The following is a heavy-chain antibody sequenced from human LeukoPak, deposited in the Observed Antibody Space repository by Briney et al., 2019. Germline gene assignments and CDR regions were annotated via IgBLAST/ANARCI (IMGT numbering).Heavy chain of an antibody. CDR3: TRETGGSTLVTLPSDN. J-gene: IGHJ4*02. CDR2: INPNSGAT. Sequence: ASVKVSCKASGYTFTSYGISWVRQAPGQGLEWMGWINPNSGATNYAQKFQGRVTMTRDRSISTAYMELSWLTSGDTAVYYCTRETGGSTLVTLPSDNWGQGTPVTVSS. CDR1: GYTFTSYG. V-gene: IGHV1-2*02. D-gene: IGHD4-23*01.